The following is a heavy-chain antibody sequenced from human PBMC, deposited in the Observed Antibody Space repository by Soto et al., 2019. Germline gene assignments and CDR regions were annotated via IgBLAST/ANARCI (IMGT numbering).Heavy chain of an antibody. CDR3: AREFGEMATTSVYYYYGMDV. V-gene: IGHV3-74*01. Sequence: GGSLRLSCAASGFTFSSYWMRWVGQAPGKGLVWVSRINSDGSSTSYADSVKGRFTISRDNAKNTLYLQMNSLRAEDTAVYYCAREFGEMATTSVYYYYGMDVWGQGTTVTVSS. J-gene: IGHJ6*02. D-gene: IGHD3-10*01. CDR1: GFTFSSYW. CDR2: INSDGSST.